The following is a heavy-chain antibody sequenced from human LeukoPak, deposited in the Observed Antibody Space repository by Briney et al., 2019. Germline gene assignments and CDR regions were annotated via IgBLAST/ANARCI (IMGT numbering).Heavy chain of an antibody. CDR2: ISTYNGNT. D-gene: IGHD5-12*01. Sequence: ASVKVSCKASGYTFTSYDISWVRQAPGQGLEWMGWISTYNGNTNYAREFQGRVTMTTDTSTSTAYMELRSLRSDDTAVYYCARDQEGGYDLGNFDYWGQGTLVTVSS. CDR1: GYTFTSYD. CDR3: ARDQEGGYDLGNFDY. J-gene: IGHJ4*02. V-gene: IGHV1-18*01.